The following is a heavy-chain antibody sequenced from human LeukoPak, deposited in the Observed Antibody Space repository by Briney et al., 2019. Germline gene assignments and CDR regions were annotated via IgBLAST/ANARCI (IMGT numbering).Heavy chain of an antibody. Sequence: GGSLRLSCAASGFTFSSYAMSWVRQAPGKGLEWVSAISGSGGSTYYADSVNGRFTISRDNSKNTLYLQMNSLRAEDTAVYYCAKDRYDSSGYYVLGDAFDIWGQGTMVTVSS. V-gene: IGHV3-23*01. J-gene: IGHJ3*02. D-gene: IGHD3-22*01. CDR1: GFTFSSYA. CDR2: ISGSGGST. CDR3: AKDRYDSSGYYVLGDAFDI.